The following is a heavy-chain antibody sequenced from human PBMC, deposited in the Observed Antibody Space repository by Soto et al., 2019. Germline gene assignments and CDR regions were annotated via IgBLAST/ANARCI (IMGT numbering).Heavy chain of an antibody. Sequence: SETLSLTCAVYGGSFSGYFWNWIRQTPGKGLEWIGKVNHNGRNNYNPSLKSRVTISLDMSKNQISLKLTSVTAADTAVYYCARGGSSDWQVAFDFWGQGTMVTVS. D-gene: IGHD6-19*01. CDR3: ARGGSSDWQVAFDF. J-gene: IGHJ3*01. CDR1: GGSFSGYF. CDR2: VNHNGRN. V-gene: IGHV4-34*01.